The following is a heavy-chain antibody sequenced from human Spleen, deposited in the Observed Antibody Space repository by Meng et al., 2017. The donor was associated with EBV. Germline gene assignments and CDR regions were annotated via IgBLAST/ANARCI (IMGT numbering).Heavy chain of an antibody. D-gene: IGHD3-9*01. CDR3: ARVRYFDWSNWFDP. V-gene: IGHV2-5*02. CDR1: GFSFATGEVG. CDR2: IYWDDDK. J-gene: IGHJ5*02. Sequence: QITLKESCPPRVKPTQTLTLTCTFSGFSFATGEVGVGWIRQSPGTALEWLALIYWDDDKRYSPSLKSRLTITKDTSKNQVVLTMTNMDPVDTATYYCARVRYFDWSNWFDPWGQGTLVTVSS.